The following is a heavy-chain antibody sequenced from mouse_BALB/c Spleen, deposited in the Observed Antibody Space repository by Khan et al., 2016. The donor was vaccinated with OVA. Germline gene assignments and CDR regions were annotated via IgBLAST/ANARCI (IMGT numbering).Heavy chain of an antibody. V-gene: IGHV9-1*02. J-gene: IGHJ1*01. CDR1: GYTFINYG. CDR3: ARCSSYWYSDV. CDR2: INTYTGEP. Sequence: QIQLVQSGPELKKPGETVKISCKASGYTFINYGINWVKQAPGKGLKWMGWINTYTGEPTYADDFKGRFDFSLETSASTAYLQINNLKNEEMTTYVSARCSSYWYSDVWGAGTTVTVSS.